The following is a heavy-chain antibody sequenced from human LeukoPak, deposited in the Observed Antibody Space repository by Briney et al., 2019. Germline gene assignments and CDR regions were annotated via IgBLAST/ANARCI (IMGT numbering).Heavy chain of an antibody. J-gene: IGHJ4*02. CDR1: GFAFNTYV. V-gene: IGHV3-23*01. D-gene: IGHD7-27*01. CDR2: ISGDAGRT. CDR3: VQDWAWGAFAY. Sequence: GETLRLSCAASGFAFNTYVMNWVRQAPGKGLEWVSGISGDAGRTYYADSVKGRFTIYRDNSKNTLYLQMNSLGAEDTAVYYCVQDWAWGAFAYWGQGTLVTVSS.